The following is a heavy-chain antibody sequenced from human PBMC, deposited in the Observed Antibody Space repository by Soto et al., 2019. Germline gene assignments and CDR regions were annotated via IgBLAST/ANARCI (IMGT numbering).Heavy chain of an antibody. Sequence: QVQLVQSGAEVKKPGASVKVSCKASGGTFSSYTVSWVRQAPGQGLEWMGRIIPILGIANSAQKFQGRVTITADKSTSTAYMELSSLRSEDTAVYYCARDSGENYYYYYGMDVWGQGTTVTVSS. D-gene: IGHD3-10*01. CDR3: ARDSGENYYYYYGMDV. V-gene: IGHV1-69*08. CDR1: GGTFSSYT. CDR2: IIPILGIA. J-gene: IGHJ6*02.